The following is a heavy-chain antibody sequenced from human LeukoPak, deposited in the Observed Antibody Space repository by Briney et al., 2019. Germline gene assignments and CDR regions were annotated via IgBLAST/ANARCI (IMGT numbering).Heavy chain of an antibody. Sequence: SGGSLRLSCAASGFTFSSYWMSWVRQAPGKGLEWVANIKQDGSEKYYVDSVKGRFTISRDNSKNTLYLQMNSLRAEDTAVYYCAKSITGTRYYFDYWGQGTLVTVSS. D-gene: IGHD1-20*01. CDR2: IKQDGSEK. J-gene: IGHJ4*02. CDR1: GFTFSSYW. CDR3: AKSITGTRYYFDY. V-gene: IGHV3-7*03.